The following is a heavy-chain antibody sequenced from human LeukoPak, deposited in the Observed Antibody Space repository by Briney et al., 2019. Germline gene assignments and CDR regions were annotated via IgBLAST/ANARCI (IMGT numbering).Heavy chain of an antibody. J-gene: IGHJ4*02. Sequence: TGGSLRLSCAASGFTFSSYAMSWVRQAPGKGLEWVSAISGSGGSTYYADSVKGRFTISRDNAKNSLYLQMNSLTVEDTAVYFRASTQSFDYWGQGTLVTVSS. V-gene: IGHV3-23*01. CDR1: GFTFSSYA. CDR2: ISGSGGST. CDR3: ASTQSFDY.